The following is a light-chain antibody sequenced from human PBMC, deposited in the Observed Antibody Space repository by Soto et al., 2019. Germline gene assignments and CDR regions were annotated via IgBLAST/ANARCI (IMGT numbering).Light chain of an antibody. CDR3: SSYTASSTPHYV. CDR2: DVT. CDR1: SSDVGGYDY. J-gene: IGLJ1*01. V-gene: IGLV2-14*01. Sequence: QSALTQPASVSGSPGQSITISCTGTSSDVGGYDYVSWYQQHPGKAPKLMIYDVTNRPSGVSNRFSGSKSGNTASLTISGLQAEDEADYYCSSYTASSTPHYVFGTGTKVTVL.